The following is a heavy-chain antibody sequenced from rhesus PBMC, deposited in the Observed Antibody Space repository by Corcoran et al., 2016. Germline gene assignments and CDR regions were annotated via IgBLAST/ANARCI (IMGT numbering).Heavy chain of an antibody. CDR1: GGSTSSSYYY. V-gene: IGHV4-122*02. Sequence: QVQLQESGPGLVKPSETLSLTCAVSGGSTSSSYYYWRWIRPAPGKGLEWIGYISYSGSTSYNPSLKSRVTISRDTSKNQFSLKLSSVTAADTAVYYCARDEYCTGSGCYYFDYWGQGVLVTVSS. D-gene: IGHD2-21*01. J-gene: IGHJ4*01. CDR3: ARDEYCTGSGCYYFDY. CDR2: ISYSGST.